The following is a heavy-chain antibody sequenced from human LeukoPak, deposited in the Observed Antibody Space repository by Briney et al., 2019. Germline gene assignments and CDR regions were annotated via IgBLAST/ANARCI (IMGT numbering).Heavy chain of an antibody. V-gene: IGHV1-69*13. CDR1: GGTFSSYP. J-gene: IGHJ3*01. Sequence: SVKVSCKASGGTFSSYPISWVRPAPGQGLEWMGGIFPIFDTANYAQEFQGRVTITADESTSTAYMDLTSLISEDTAVYYCARDQLARYGDYFGVFDLWGQGTMVTVSS. CDR3: ARDQLARYGDYFGVFDL. D-gene: IGHD4-17*01. CDR2: IFPIFDTA.